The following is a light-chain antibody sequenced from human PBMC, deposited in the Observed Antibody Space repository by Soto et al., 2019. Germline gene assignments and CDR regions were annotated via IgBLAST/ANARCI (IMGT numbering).Light chain of an antibody. V-gene: IGLV2-23*01. Sequence: QSALTQPASVSGSPGQSITIACIGTSGDVGSYSHVSWYQQHPGKAPRLIIYEGSKRPSGVSHRFSASMSDKTASLTISGLQAEDEAAYYCCSYALSSSYVFGTGTKVTVL. J-gene: IGLJ1*01. CDR2: EGS. CDR1: SGDVGSYSH. CDR3: CSYALSSSYV.